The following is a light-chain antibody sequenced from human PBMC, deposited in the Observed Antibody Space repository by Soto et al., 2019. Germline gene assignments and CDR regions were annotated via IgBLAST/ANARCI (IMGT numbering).Light chain of an antibody. CDR1: SSDVGAYNY. Sequence: QSALAQPASVSGSPGQSITISCTGTSSDVGAYNYVSWYHQHHPGKAPELIIYDVTDRPSGVSTHFSGSKSGNTASLTISGLQAEDEGDYYCSSYTTIKTVIFGGGTKLTVL. V-gene: IGLV2-14*01. CDR2: DVT. J-gene: IGLJ2*01. CDR3: SSYTTIKTVI.